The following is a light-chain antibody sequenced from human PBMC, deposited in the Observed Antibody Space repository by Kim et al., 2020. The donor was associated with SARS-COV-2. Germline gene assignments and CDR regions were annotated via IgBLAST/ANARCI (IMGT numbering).Light chain of an antibody. Sequence: SVGLGQTPRITCGGINLGRKNVPRYQQKPGQAPVLVIYRDNNRPSGIPKRFSGATSGNTATLTISRAQAGDEADYYGQVWDSSTNGFGTGTKVTFL. J-gene: IGLJ1*01. CDR1: NLGRKN. V-gene: IGLV3-9*01. CDR3: QVWDSSTNG. CDR2: RDN.